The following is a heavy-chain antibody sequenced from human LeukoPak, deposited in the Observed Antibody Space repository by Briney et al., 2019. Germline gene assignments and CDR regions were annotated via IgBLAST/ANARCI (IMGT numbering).Heavy chain of an antibody. V-gene: IGHV4-31*03. CDR1: GGSISSGGYY. J-gene: IGHJ4*02. CDR3: ARETYGSGSSY. CDR2: IYYSGST. Sequence: SRTLSLTCTVSGGSISSGGYYWRWIRQHPGKGLEWIGYIYYSGSTYYNPSLKSRVTISVDTSKNQFSLKLSSVTAADTAVYYCARETYGSGSSYWGQGTLVTVSS. D-gene: IGHD3-10*01.